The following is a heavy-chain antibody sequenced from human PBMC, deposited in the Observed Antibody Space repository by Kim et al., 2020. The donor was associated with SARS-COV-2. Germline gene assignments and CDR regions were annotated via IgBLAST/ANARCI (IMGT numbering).Heavy chain of an antibody. V-gene: IGHV4-34*01. D-gene: IGHD6-13*01. J-gene: IGHJ5*02. Sequence: PSLKSRVPISVDTSKNQFSLKLSSVTAADTAVYYCARGQRYSSSWSLFDPWGQGTLVTVSS. CDR3: ARGQRYSSSWSLFDP.